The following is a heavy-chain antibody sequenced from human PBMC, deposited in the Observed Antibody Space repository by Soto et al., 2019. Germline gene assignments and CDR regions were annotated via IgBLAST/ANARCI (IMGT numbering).Heavy chain of an antibody. V-gene: IGHV3-23*01. CDR2: ISGSGGST. Sequence: LRLSCAASGCTFSSYAMIWVRQAPGKGLEWVSAISGSGGSTYYADSVKGRFTISRDNSKNTLYLQMNSLRAEDTAVYYCANTNSYCGGDCYLAYWGQGTLVTVSS. D-gene: IGHD2-21*02. CDR1: GCTFSSYA. J-gene: IGHJ4*02. CDR3: ANTNSYCGGDCYLAY.